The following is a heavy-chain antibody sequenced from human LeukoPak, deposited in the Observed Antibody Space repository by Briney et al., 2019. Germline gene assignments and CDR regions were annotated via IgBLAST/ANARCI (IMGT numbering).Heavy chain of an antibody. V-gene: IGHV4-59*01. J-gene: IGHJ4*02. D-gene: IGHD6-13*01. CDR2: IYYSGST. CDR1: GDSMSSFY. Sequence: SETLSLTCSVSGDSMSSFYWYWVRQPPGKGLEWIGNIYYSGSTDYTPSLKSRVTISVDTSKNQFSLKLSSVTAADTAVYFCARAASWYSVFDSWGQGTLVTVSS. CDR3: ARAASWYSVFDS.